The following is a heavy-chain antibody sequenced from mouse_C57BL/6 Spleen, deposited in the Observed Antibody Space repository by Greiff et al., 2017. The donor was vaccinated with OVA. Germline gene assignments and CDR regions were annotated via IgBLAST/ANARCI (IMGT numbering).Heavy chain of an antibody. CDR3: ARYRGTGAMDY. V-gene: IGHV1-76*01. Sequence: QVQLQQSGAELVRPGASVKLSCKASGYTFTDYYINWVKQRPGQGLEWIARIYPGSGNTYYNEKFKGKATLTAEKSSSTAYMQLSSLTSEDSAVYFCARYRGTGAMDYWGQGTSVTVSS. CDR2: IYPGSGNT. J-gene: IGHJ4*01. D-gene: IGHD2-14*01. CDR1: GYTFTDYY.